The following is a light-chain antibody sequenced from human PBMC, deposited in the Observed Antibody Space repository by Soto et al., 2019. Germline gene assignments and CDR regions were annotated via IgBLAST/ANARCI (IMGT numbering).Light chain of an antibody. Sequence: DIKMTQSPSSLSASIGDRVTITCRASQSVSSDLNWYQQKAGKAPKLLIYAASSLQSGVPSRFSGSGSGTHFILTISSLQPEDFATYYCQHIHSIPITFGQGTRPAIK. CDR2: AAS. CDR3: QHIHSIPIT. J-gene: IGKJ5*01. CDR1: QSVSSD. V-gene: IGKV1-39*01.